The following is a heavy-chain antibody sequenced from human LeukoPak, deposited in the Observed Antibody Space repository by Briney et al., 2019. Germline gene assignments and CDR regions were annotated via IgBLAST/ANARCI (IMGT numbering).Heavy chain of an antibody. J-gene: IGHJ3*02. CDR3: AKVRKRDYDAFDI. Sequence: GGSLGLSCAASGFTFSSYAMSWVRQAPGKGLEWVSAISGSGGSTYYADSVKGRFTISRDNSKNTLYLQMNSLRAEDTAVYYCAKVRKRDYDAFDIWGQGTMVTVSS. CDR1: GFTFSSYA. D-gene: IGHD1-14*01. V-gene: IGHV3-23*01. CDR2: ISGSGGST.